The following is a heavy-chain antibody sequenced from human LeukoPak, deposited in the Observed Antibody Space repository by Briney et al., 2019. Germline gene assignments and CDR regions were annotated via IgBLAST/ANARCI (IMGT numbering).Heavy chain of an antibody. CDR1: GFMFSSYG. Sequence: GSLRLSCAASGFMFSSYGMSWVRQAPGKGLEWVSGISGSGGSTYYADSVKGRFTISRDNSKNTLYLQMNSLRAEDTAVYYCAKGDYDFWSGYYQLKFDYWGQGTLVTVSS. J-gene: IGHJ4*02. CDR2: ISGSGGST. D-gene: IGHD3-3*01. V-gene: IGHV3-23*01. CDR3: AKGDYDFWSGYYQLKFDY.